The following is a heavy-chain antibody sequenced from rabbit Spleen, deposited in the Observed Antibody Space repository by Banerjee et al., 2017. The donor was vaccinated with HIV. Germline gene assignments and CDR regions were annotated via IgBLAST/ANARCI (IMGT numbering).Heavy chain of an antibody. CDR3: ARDAGSGDYIDGYFNL. CDR1: GFTLSNFW. D-gene: IGHD8-1*01. Sequence: QEQLEESGGRLVQPGGSLTLSCKASGFTLSNFWLNWVRQAPGKGLEWIGCIDTGSGNTYYASWAKGRLTISRASSTTVTLQMTSLTVADTATYFCARDAGSGDYIDGYFNLWGPGTLVTVS. J-gene: IGHJ4*01. V-gene: IGHV1S45*01. CDR2: IDTGSGNT.